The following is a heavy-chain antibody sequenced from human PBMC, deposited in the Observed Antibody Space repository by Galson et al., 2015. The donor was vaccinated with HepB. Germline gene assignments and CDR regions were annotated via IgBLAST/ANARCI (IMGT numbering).Heavy chain of an antibody. CDR3: ARGRSYSGSYPNPFDY. CDR2: INSDGSST. V-gene: IGHV3-74*01. D-gene: IGHD1-26*01. Sequence: SLRLSCAASGFTFSSYWMHWVRQAPGKGLVWVSRINSDGSSTSYADSVKGRFTISRDNAKNTLYLQMNSLRAEDTAVYYCARGRSYSGSYPNPFDYWGQGTLVTVSS. J-gene: IGHJ4*02. CDR1: GFTFSSYW.